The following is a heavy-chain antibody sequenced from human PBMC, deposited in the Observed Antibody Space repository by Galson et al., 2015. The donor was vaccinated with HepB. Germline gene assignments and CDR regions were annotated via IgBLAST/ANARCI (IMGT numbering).Heavy chain of an antibody. Sequence: SLRLSCAASGFTFSSYGMHWVRQAPGKGLEWVAVISYDGSDKYYADSVKGRFTISRDNSKNTMYVQMNSLRAEDTAVYYCAKAMNWNDVDYWGQGTLVTVSS. V-gene: IGHV3-30*18. D-gene: IGHD1-1*01. CDR1: GFTFSSYG. J-gene: IGHJ4*02. CDR3: AKAMNWNDVDY. CDR2: ISYDGSDK.